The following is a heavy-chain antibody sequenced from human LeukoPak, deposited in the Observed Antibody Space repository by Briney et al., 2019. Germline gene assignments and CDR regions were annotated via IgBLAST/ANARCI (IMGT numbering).Heavy chain of an antibody. J-gene: IGHJ4*02. CDR1: GYSISSGYY. V-gene: IGHV4-38-2*01. Sequence: PSETLSLTCAVSGYSISSGYYWGWIRPPPGKGLEWIGSIYHSGSTYFSPSLKSRVTISVDTSNNQFSLRLRSVTAADTAVYHCARHRYYYDSSGSYYFDYWGQGALVTVSS. D-gene: IGHD3-22*01. CDR2: IYHSGST. CDR3: ARHRYYYDSSGSYYFDY.